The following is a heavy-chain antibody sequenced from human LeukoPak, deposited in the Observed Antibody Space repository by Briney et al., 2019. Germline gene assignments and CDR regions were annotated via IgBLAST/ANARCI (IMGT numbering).Heavy chain of an antibody. CDR2: IIPIFGTA. CDR3: ATDYDSSSSESGGYYYGMDV. V-gene: IGHV1-69*13. Sequence: SVNVSCKASGGTFSSYAISWVRQAPGQGLEWMGGIIPIFGTANYAQKFQGRVTITADESTSTAYMELSSLRSEDTAVYYCATDYDSSSSESGGYYYGMDVWGQGTTVTVSS. CDR1: GGTFSSYA. J-gene: IGHJ6*02. D-gene: IGHD6-6*01.